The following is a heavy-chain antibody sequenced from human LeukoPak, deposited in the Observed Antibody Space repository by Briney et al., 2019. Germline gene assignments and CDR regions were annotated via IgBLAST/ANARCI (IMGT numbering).Heavy chain of an antibody. CDR2: IFYTGAT. CDR3: ARTSIAASGTFDI. CDR1: GDSVSSGSYF. J-gene: IGHJ4*02. V-gene: IGHV4-61*01. Sequence: SDTLSLTCTVSGDSVSSGSYFWSWIRQPPGKGLQWIGYIFYTGATNYNPYLKSGVTISVDTSKNQFSLNLKSVTAADTALYYCARTSIAASGTFDIWGQGTLVTVSS. D-gene: IGHD6-13*01.